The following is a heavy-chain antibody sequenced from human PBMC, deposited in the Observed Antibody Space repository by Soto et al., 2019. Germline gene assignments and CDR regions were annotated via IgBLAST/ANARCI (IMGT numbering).Heavy chain of an antibody. J-gene: IGHJ6*02. CDR2: IWYDGSNK. CDR3: ARGSDYSNYGGYGMDV. Sequence: VAVIWYDGSNKYYADSVKGRLTVSRDNSKNTIYLQMNSLRGEDTAVYYCARGSDYSNYGGYGMDVWGQGTTVTVSS. V-gene: IGHV3-33*01. D-gene: IGHD4-4*01.